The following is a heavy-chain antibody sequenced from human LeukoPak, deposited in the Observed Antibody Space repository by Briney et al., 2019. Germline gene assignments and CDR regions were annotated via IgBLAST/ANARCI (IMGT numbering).Heavy chain of an antibody. Sequence: PSETLSLTCTVSGGSISSYYWSWLRQPPGKGLEWIGYIYYSGSTNYNPSLKSRVTISVDTSKNQFSLKLSSVTAADTAVYYCARHIFQYYPDAFDIWGQGTMVTVSS. CDR2: IYYSGST. CDR1: GGSISSYY. V-gene: IGHV4-59*08. D-gene: IGHD3-10*01. CDR3: ARHIFQYYPDAFDI. J-gene: IGHJ3*02.